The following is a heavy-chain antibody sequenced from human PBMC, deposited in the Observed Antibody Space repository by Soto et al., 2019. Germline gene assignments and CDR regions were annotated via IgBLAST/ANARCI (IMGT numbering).Heavy chain of an antibody. Sequence: GASVKVSCKASGFTFTSYYMHWVRQAPGQRLEWMGWINAGNGNTKYSQKFQGRVTITRDTSASTAYMELSSLRSEDTAVYYCARSGDGYNQIVWGQGTQVTVSS. CDR1: GFTFTSYY. CDR3: ARSGDGYNQIV. V-gene: IGHV1-3*01. J-gene: IGHJ4*02. CDR2: INAGNGNT. D-gene: IGHD5-12*01.